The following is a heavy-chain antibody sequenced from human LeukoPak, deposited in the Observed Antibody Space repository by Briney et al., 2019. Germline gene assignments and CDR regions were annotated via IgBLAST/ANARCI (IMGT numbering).Heavy chain of an antibody. D-gene: IGHD3-22*01. J-gene: IGHJ3*02. CDR3: STFDSSGYYTNI. CDR2: IKSKTDGGTI. Sequence: GGSLRLSCAGSGFSFSNFWMSWVRQAPGKGLEWVGRIKSKTDGGTIEYAAPVKGRFTIARDDSKDTLYLQMNSLKTEDTAVYYCSTFDSSGYYTNIWGQGTMVTVSS. CDR1: GFSFSNFW. V-gene: IGHV3-15*01.